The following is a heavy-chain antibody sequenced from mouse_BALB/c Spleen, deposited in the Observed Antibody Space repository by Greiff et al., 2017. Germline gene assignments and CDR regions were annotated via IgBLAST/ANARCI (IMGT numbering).Heavy chain of an antibody. D-gene: IGHD1-1*01. CDR3: ARGYYGRSPSSYFDY. CDR1: GYAFSSSW. J-gene: IGHJ2*01. V-gene: IGHV1-82*01. CDR2: IYPGDGDT. Sequence: QVQLKQSGPELVKPGASVKISCKASGYAFSSSWMNWVKQRPGQGLEWIGRIYPGDGDTNYNGKFKGKATLTADKSSSTAYMQLSSLTSVDSAVYFCARGYYGRSPSSYFDYWGQGTTLTVSS.